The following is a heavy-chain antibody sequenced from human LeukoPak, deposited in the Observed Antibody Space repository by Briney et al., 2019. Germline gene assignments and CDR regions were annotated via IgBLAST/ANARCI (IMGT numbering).Heavy chain of an antibody. D-gene: IGHD5-12*01. Sequence: GGSLRLSCAASGFTFSSYAMSWVRQAPGKGLEWVSAISGSGGSTYYADSVKGRFTISRDNSKNTLYLQMNSLRAEDTAVYYCAKAGGLYSGYDWVDYWGQGTLVTVSS. V-gene: IGHV3-23*01. CDR1: GFTFSSYA. CDR3: AKAGGLYSGYDWVDY. J-gene: IGHJ4*02. CDR2: ISGSGGST.